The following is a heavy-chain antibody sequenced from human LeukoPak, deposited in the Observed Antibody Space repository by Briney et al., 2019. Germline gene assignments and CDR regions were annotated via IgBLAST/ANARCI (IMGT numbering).Heavy chain of an antibody. CDR2: INPSGGST. J-gene: IGHJ6*03. Sequence: ASVKVSCKASGYTFTSYYMHWVRQAPGQGLEWMGIINPSGGSTSYAQKFQGRVTMTRDMSTSTVYMELSSLRSEDTAVYYCARDGFYCSSTSCYGHYYMDVWGKGTTVTVSS. D-gene: IGHD2-2*01. CDR1: GYTFTSYY. CDR3: ARDGFYCSSTSCYGHYYMDV. V-gene: IGHV1-46*01.